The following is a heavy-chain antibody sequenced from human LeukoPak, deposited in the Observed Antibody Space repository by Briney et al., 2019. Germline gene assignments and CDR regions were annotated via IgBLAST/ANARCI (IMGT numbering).Heavy chain of an antibody. CDR1: GYTFTYYY. Sequence: ASVKVSCKASGYTFTYYYMHWVRQAPGQGLEWVAWINPNSGGTYCAQKFQGRVTMTRDTSISTAYMELSRLRSDDTAMYFCARVRRNYYDSSGYYLLFDYWGQGTLVTVSS. J-gene: IGHJ4*02. D-gene: IGHD3-22*01. CDR3: ARVRRNYYDSSGYYLLFDY. V-gene: IGHV1-2*02. CDR2: INPNSGGT.